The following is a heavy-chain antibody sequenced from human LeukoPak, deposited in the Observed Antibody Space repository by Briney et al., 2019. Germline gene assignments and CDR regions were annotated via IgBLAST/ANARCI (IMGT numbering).Heavy chain of an antibody. D-gene: IGHD6-19*01. CDR3: AREDSSGWSNTKPPNEIDY. J-gene: IGHJ4*02. CDR2: INTNTGNP. CDR1: GYTFTSYA. Sequence: ASVKVSCKASGYTFTSYAMNWVRQAPGQGLEWMGWINTNTGNPTYAQGFTGRFVFSLDTSVSTAYLQISSLKAEDTAVYYCAREDSSGWSNTKPPNEIDYWGQGTLVTVSS. V-gene: IGHV7-4-1*02.